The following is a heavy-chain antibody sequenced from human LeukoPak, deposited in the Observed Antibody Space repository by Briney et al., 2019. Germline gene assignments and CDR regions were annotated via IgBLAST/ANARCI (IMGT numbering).Heavy chain of an antibody. D-gene: IGHD6-6*01. J-gene: IGHJ6*03. CDR2: IFYSGST. Sequence: PSETLSLSCTVSGGSISTSNYYWGWIRQPPGKGLEWIGNIFYSGSTYYGPSLKSRLTISLDTSRNQFSLKLSSVTAADTAVYYCARVSGRIAARPPKSRRSDYYYYMDVWGKGTTVTVSS. CDR1: GGSISTSNYY. CDR3: ARVSGRIAARPPKSRRSDYYYYMDV. V-gene: IGHV4-39*07.